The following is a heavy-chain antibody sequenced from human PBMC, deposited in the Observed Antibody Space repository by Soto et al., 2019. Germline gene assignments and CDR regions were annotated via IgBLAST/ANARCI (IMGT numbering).Heavy chain of an antibody. Sequence: SETLSLTCTVSGGSISSYYWSWIRQPPGKGLEWIGYIYYSGSTNYKPSLKSRVTISVDTSKNQFSLKLSSVTAADTAVYYCARHGNYYYYYMDVWGKGTTVTVSS. CDR2: IYYSGST. CDR1: GGSISSYY. CDR3: ARHGNYYYYYMDV. J-gene: IGHJ6*03. D-gene: IGHD1-1*01. V-gene: IGHV4-59*08.